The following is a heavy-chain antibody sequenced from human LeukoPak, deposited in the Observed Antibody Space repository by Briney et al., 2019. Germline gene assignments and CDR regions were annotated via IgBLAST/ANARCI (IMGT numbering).Heavy chain of an antibody. V-gene: IGHV6-1*01. CDR3: ARSNEVGAFDV. CDR2: AYYGSGWSI. Sequence: SQTLSLTCALSGDSVSSNRATWNWIRQSPSRGLEWLGGAYYGSGWSIEYASSVRSRITIHSDTSRNQFSLQVTSVTPEDTAVYYCARSNEVGAFDVWGQGIMVIVSS. CDR1: GDSVSSNRAT. J-gene: IGHJ3*01. D-gene: IGHD1-1*01.